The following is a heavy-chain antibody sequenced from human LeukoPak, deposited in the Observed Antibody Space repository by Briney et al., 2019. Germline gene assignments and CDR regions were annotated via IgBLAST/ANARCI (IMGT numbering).Heavy chain of an antibody. CDR2: INTKGET. CDR1: GVSMSAYQ. D-gene: IGHD2-21*01. J-gene: IGHJ4*02. V-gene: IGHV4-4*09. Sequence: SETLSLTCTVSGVSMSAYQWSWVRQSPEKGLEWIGCINTKGETSYNPSLKSRVTTSVETSKSPFSLRLTSVTAADTAVYYCATSNDAKIAVFDHWGQGAPVTVSS. CDR3: ATSNDAKIAVFDH.